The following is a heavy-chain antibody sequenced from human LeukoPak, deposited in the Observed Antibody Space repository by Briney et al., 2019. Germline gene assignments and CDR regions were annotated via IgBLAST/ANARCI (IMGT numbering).Heavy chain of an antibody. J-gene: IGHJ4*02. Sequence: PGGSLRLSCAASGFTFSSYGMHWVRQAPGKGLEWVAVISYDGSNKYYADYVKGRFTISRDNSKNTLYLQMNSLRAEDTAVYYCAKDLRSRRYPKESPDYWGQGTLVTVSS. CDR2: ISYDGSNK. CDR1: GFTFSSYG. CDR3: AKDLRSRRYPKESPDY. V-gene: IGHV3-30*18. D-gene: IGHD3-9*01.